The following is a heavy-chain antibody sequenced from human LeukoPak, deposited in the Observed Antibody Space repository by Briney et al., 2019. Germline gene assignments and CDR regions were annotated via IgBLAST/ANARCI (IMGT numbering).Heavy chain of an antibody. CDR1: GGSISSSSYY. Sequence: PSESLSLTCTVSGGSISSSSYYWGWIRQPPGKGLEWVGSIYYSGSTYSNPPLKSRVTISVDTSKNQFPLKLSSVTAADTAVYYCARLHVRAVPGYWGQGTLVTVSS. J-gene: IGHJ4*02. CDR3: ARLHVRAVPGY. V-gene: IGHV4-39*01. CDR2: IYYSGST.